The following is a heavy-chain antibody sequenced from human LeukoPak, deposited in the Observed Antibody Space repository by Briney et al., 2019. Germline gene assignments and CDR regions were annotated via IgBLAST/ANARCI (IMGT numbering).Heavy chain of an antibody. Sequence: GGSLRLSCVASGFTFSSCSMNWVRQGPGKGLEWVPYISSSSDTMYYADSVKGRFTISRDNAKNSLYLQMNSLRAEDTAVYYCTRGQENYYDSTGYYSWFDPWGQGTLVTVSS. V-gene: IGHV3-48*01. CDR2: ISSSSDTM. J-gene: IGHJ5*02. CDR3: TRGQENYYDSTGYYSWFDP. CDR1: GFTFSSCS. D-gene: IGHD3-22*01.